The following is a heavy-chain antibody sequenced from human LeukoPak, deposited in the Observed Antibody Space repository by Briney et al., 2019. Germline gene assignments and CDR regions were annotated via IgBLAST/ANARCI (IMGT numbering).Heavy chain of an antibody. D-gene: IGHD3-22*01. CDR3: ARRSDDSSGYYVY. V-gene: IGHV4-59*08. J-gene: IGHJ4*02. CDR2: IHYSGST. Sequence: SETLSLTCTVSGGSISSYYWSWIRRPPGRGLEWIGYIHYSGSTDYNPSLKSRVTISVDTSKNQFSLKLNSVTAADTAVYYCARRSDDSSGYYVYWGQGTLVTVSS. CDR1: GGSISSYY.